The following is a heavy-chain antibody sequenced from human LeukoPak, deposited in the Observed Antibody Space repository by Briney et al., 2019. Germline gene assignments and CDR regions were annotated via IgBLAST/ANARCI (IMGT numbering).Heavy chain of an antibody. CDR1: GVSISSGSYY. CDR3: ARGPPPDFDC. V-gene: IGHV4-61*02. CDR2: IYTSGST. Sequence: SQTLSLTCTVSGVSISSGSYYWSWIRQPAGKGLEWVGRIYTSGSTDYNPSLKSRVTMSVDTSKNQFSLNLKSVTAADTAIYYCARGPPPDFDCWGQGTLVTVSS. J-gene: IGHJ4*02.